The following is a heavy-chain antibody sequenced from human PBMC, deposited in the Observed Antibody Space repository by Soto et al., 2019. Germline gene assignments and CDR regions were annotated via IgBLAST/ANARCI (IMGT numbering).Heavy chain of an antibody. CDR1: GGTFSSYA. Sequence: QVQLVQSGAEVKKPGSSVKVSCKASGGTFSSYAISWVRQAPGQGLEWMGWIIPIFGTANYAQKFQGSVTITADESTRTAYMELSSLRSEDTAVYYCAGWRRTYYGMDVWGQGTTVIVSS. CDR3: AGWRRTYYGMDV. V-gene: IGHV1-69*12. CDR2: IIPIFGTA. J-gene: IGHJ6*02.